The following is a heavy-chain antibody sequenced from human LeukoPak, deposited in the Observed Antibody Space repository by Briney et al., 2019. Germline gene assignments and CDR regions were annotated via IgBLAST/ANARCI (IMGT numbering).Heavy chain of an antibody. Sequence: SETLSLACTVSGGSISSYYWSWIRQPPGKGLEWIGYIYYSGSTNYNPSLKSRVTISVDTSKNQFSLKLSSVTAADTAVYYCAREGGSAYYYDSSGYPTAPHAFDIWGQGTMVTVSS. CDR2: IYYSGST. V-gene: IGHV4-59*01. J-gene: IGHJ3*02. CDR1: GGSISSYY. D-gene: IGHD3-22*01. CDR3: AREGGSAYYYDSSGYPTAPHAFDI.